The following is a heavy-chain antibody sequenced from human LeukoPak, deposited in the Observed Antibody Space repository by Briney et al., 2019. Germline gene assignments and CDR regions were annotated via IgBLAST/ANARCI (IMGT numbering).Heavy chain of an antibody. D-gene: IGHD1-1*01. V-gene: IGHV4-59*01. CDR3: ARDDDTAGIDY. Sequence: SETLSLTCTVSGGSISSDYWSWLRQTPEKGLEWIGYISYSGSTDYNPSLKSRVTISADTSKNQFSLKLRSVTAADTAVYYCARDDDTAGIDYWGQGTLVTVSS. J-gene: IGHJ4*02. CDR2: ISYSGST. CDR1: GGSISSDY.